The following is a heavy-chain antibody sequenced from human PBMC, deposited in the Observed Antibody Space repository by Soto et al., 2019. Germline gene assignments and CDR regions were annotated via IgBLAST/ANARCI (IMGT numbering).Heavy chain of an antibody. CDR2: IYYSGST. CDR3: ARDGVADPIGERYGMDV. Sequence: PSETLSLTCTVSGGSISSYYWSWIRQPPGKGLEWIGYIYYSGSTNYNPSLKSRVTISVDTSKNQFSLKLSSVTAADTAVYYCARDGVADPIGERYGMDVWGQGTTVTVSS. J-gene: IGHJ6*02. V-gene: IGHV4-59*01. D-gene: IGHD3-10*01. CDR1: GGSISSYY.